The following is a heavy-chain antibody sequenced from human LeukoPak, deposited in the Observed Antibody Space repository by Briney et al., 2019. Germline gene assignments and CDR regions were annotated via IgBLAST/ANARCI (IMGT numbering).Heavy chain of an antibody. CDR2: IRYDGSNK. D-gene: IGHD6-13*01. CDR3: AKIGEQQLVRDYYFDY. Sequence: GGSLRLSCAASGFTFSSYGIHWVRQAPGKGLEWVAFIRYDGSNKYYADSVKGRFTISRDNSKNTLYLQMNSLRAEDTAVYYCAKIGEQQLVRDYYFDYWGQGTLVTVSS. V-gene: IGHV3-30*02. CDR1: GFTFSSYG. J-gene: IGHJ4*02.